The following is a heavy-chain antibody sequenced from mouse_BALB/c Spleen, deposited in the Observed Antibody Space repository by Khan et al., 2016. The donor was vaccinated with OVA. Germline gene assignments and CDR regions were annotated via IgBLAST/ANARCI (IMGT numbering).Heavy chain of an antibody. J-gene: IGHJ3*01. CDR1: GYSFTGYN. V-gene: IGHV1-42*01. CDR3: TRGYGNYVRYCFAY. D-gene: IGHD2-10*02. Sequence: VRLQQSGPELEKPGASVKISCKASGYSFTGYNMNWVKQSTGKSLEWIGNIDPYYGGATYNQKFKGKATLTVDKSSSTAYMQLKSLTSEDSAVXYCTRGYGNYVRYCFAYWGQGTMVTVSA. CDR2: IDPYYGGA.